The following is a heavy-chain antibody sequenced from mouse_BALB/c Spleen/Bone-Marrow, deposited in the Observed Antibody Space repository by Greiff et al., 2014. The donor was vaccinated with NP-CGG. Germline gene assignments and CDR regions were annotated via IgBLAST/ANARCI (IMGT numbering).Heavy chain of an antibody. V-gene: IGHV14-3*02. D-gene: IGHD3-1*01. CDR1: GFNIKDTY. Sequence: EVKLMESGAELVKPGASVKLSCTASGFNIKDTYMHWVKQRPEQGLEWIGRIDPANGNTKYDPKFQGKATITADTSSNTAYLQLSSLTSVDTAVYYCARFGVDYWGQGTTLTVSS. CDR2: IDPANGNT. J-gene: IGHJ2*01. CDR3: ARFGVDY.